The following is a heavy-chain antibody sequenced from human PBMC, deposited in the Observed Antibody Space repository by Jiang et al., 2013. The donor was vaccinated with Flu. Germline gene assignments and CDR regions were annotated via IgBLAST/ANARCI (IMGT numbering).Heavy chain of an antibody. CDR3: VTGQAQTVSLYFDY. CDR1: GYSLTDLS. V-gene: IGHV1-24*01. J-gene: IGHJ4*02. Sequence: GAEVKKPGASVRVSCQALGYSLTDLSIHWVRQTPGKGLEWMGGFDPEDEKVLYARKFRGRFSMTEDSSRGTAYMELRGLTSEDSAVYYCVTGQAQTVSLYFDYWGQGALVTVSS. D-gene: IGHD3-22*01. CDR2: FDPEDEKV.